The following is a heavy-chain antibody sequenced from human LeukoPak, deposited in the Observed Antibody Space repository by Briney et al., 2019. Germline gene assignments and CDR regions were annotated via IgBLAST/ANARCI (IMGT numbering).Heavy chain of an antibody. CDR3: ARGTVTMDY. CDR2: IYYSGST. D-gene: IGHD4-17*01. Sequence: SETLSLTCTVSGGSISSYYWSWVRQPPGKGLEWIGYIYYSGSTKYNPALKSRVTISIDSSKNQFSLNLSSVTAADTAVYYCARGTVTMDYWGRGTLVTVSS. J-gene: IGHJ4*02. CDR1: GGSISSYY. V-gene: IGHV4-59*13.